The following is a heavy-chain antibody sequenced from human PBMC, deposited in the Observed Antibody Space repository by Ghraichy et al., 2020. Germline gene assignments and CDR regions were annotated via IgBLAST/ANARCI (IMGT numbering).Heavy chain of an antibody. J-gene: IGHJ4*02. CDR1: GFTFSTYP. CDR2: ISYNGGST. D-gene: IGHD2-2*02. CDR3: VTIGYTISY. V-gene: IGHV3-64D*09. Sequence: GESLNISCSASGFTFSTYPMHWVRQAPGKGLEYVSSISYNGGSTYYADSVKGRFTISRDNSKNTLYLQMSSLRGEDTAVYYCVTIGYTISYWCQGTLVTVSS.